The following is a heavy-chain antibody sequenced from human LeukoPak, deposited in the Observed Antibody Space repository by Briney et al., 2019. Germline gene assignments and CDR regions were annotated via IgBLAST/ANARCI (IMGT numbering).Heavy chain of an antibody. CDR1: GGSISSGGYY. V-gene: IGHV4-31*03. Sequence: SETLSLTCTVSGGSISSGGYYWSWIRQHPGKGLEWIGHIYYSGSTYYNPSLRSRATISVDTSKNQFSLKLSSVTAADTAVYFCARRRVVVASTDGASGAFDIWGQGTMVTVSS. CDR2: IYYSGST. CDR3: ARRRVVVASTDGASGAFDI. D-gene: IGHD2-15*01. J-gene: IGHJ3*02.